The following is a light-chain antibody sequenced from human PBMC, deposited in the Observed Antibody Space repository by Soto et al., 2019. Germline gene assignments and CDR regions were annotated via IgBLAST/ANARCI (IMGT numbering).Light chain of an antibody. J-gene: IGKJ5*01. CDR1: HDISDR. Sequence: DIQMTQSPSSLSASIGDRVTITCQASHDISDRLNWYRQKPGKAPKLLIYDASNLETGVPSRFSGSGSGTYFTFTISSLQPEDIATYYCQQYGDRPITFGQGTRLEIK. CDR2: DAS. V-gene: IGKV1-33*01. CDR3: QQYGDRPIT.